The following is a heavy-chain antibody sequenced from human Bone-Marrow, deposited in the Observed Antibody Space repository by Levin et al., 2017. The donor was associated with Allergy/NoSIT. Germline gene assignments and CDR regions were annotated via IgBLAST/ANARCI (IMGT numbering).Heavy chain of an antibody. CDR2: ISSDENYK. Sequence: GESLKISCAASGLRFSTYGMLWVRQAPGKGLEWVALISSDENYKYYVDSVKGRFTISRDNSKNTLYLQMNSLRPEDTAVYYCSAKTFDYWGQGTLVTVSS. CDR1: GLRFSTYG. J-gene: IGHJ4*02. V-gene: IGHV3-30*03. CDR3: SAKTFDY.